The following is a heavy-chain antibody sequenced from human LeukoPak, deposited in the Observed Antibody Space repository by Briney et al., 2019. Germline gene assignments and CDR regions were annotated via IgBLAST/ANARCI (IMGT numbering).Heavy chain of an antibody. CDR2: INPNSSVT. CDR3: AREIVVGLNAFDI. V-gene: IGHV1-2*02. CDR1: GYTFTGHY. D-gene: IGHD3-22*01. J-gene: IGHJ3*02. Sequence: ASVKVSCKASGYTFTGHYVHWLRQAPGQGLEWMGWINPNSSVTNYAQKFQGRVTMTRDTSISTAYMELSRLISDDTALYYCAREIVVGLNAFDIWGQGTMVTVSS.